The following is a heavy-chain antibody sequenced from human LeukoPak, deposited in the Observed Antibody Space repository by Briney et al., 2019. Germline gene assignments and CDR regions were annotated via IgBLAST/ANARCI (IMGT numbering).Heavy chain of an antibody. D-gene: IGHD6-13*01. Sequence: SETLSLTCTVSGGSISSSSYYWGWIRQPPGKGLEWIGSIYYSGSTYYNPSLKSRVTISVDTSKNQFSLKLSSVTAADTAVYYCASLAAAGNSAYWGQGTLVTVSS. CDR2: IYYSGST. CDR3: ASLAAAGNSAY. J-gene: IGHJ4*02. CDR1: GGSISSSSYY. V-gene: IGHV4-39*07.